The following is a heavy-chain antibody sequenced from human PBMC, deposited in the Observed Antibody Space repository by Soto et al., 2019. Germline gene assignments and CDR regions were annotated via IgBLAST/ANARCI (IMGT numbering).Heavy chain of an antibody. Sequence: EVLLLESGGDSVQPGGSLRLSCVASGFTFSDYVMSWVRQVPGKGLEWVSSISDGGERTDYRDSVRGRFTISRDNARFTLHLQMNSLRVDDTATYFCARDRSTDFDLDVWGQGTTVTVSS. CDR3: ARDRSTDFDLDV. CDR2: ISDGGERT. V-gene: IGHV3-23*01. J-gene: IGHJ6*02. D-gene: IGHD3-9*01. CDR1: GFTFSDYV.